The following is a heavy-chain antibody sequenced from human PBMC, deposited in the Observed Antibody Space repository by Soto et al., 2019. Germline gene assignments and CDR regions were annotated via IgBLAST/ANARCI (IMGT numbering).Heavy chain of an antibody. CDR1: GFTFSSYA. D-gene: IGHD2-15*01. J-gene: IGHJ6*02. CDR3: AKVVLGSGGSCMDYYYYGMDV. CDR2: ISGSGGST. Sequence: EVQLLESGGGLVQPGGSLRLSCAASGFTFSSYAMSWVRQAPGKGLEWVSAISGSGGSTYYADAVKGRFTISRDNSKNTLYLQMSSLRAAETTVYYCAKVVLGSGGSCMDYYYYGMDVWGQGTTVTVSS. V-gene: IGHV3-23*01.